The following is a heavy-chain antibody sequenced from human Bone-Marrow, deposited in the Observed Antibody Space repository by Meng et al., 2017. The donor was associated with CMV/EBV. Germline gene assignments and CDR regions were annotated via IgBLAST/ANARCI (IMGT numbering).Heavy chain of an antibody. CDR1: GYHFTGYY. Sequence: QAHTLWSGSKVNNAGASAKVPCKASGYHFTGYYMHLVRQAPGQGLEWMGWINPNSGGTTDAQKFKGSVTMTRDTSISTAYKELSRLRSDDMALYYCARGCRGSYPLVDYWGQGTLVTVSS. CDR3: ARGCRGSYPLVDY. CDR2: INPNSGGT. V-gene: IGHV1-2*02. D-gene: IGHD1-26*01. J-gene: IGHJ4*02.